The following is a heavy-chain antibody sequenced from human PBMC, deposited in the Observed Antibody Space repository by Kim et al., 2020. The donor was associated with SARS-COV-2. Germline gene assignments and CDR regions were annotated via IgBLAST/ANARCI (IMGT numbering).Heavy chain of an antibody. D-gene: IGHD2-15*01. J-gene: IGHJ5*02. Sequence: GSTTHADSVTGRFTIPRDTSTSTLYLQMNSLRAEDTAVYYCARGNLVLQPWGQGTLVTVSS. CDR3: ARGNLVLQP. V-gene: IGHV3-53*01. CDR2: GST.